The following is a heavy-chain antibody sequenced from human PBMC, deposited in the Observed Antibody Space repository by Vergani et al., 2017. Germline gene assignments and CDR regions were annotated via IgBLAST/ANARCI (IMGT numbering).Heavy chain of an antibody. CDR3: ARHTLHYDILTGYYFHVSLGYFDY. CDR1: GYSFTSYW. D-gene: IGHD3-9*01. Sequence: EVQLVQSGAEVKKPGESLRISCKGSGYSFTSYWISWVRQMPGKGLEWIGEINHSGSTNYNPSLKSRVTISVDTSKNQFSLKLSSVTAADTAVYYCARHTLHYDILTGYYFHVSLGYFDYWGQGTLVTVSS. CDR2: INHSGST. J-gene: IGHJ4*02. V-gene: IGHV5-10-1*03.